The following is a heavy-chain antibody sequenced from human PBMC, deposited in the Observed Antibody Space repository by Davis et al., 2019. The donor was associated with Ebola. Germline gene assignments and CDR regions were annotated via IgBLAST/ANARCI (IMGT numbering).Heavy chain of an antibody. J-gene: IGHJ4*02. D-gene: IGHD2-2*01. CDR1: GGTFSSYA. CDR3: ARGGYCSSTSCYPFDY. CDR2: IILIFGTA. V-gene: IGHV1-69*13. Sequence: SVTVSCKASGGTFSSYAISWVRQAPGQGLEWMGGIILIFGTANYAQKFQGRVTITADESTSTAYMELSSLRSEDTAVYYCARGGYCSSTSCYPFDYWGQGTLVTVSS.